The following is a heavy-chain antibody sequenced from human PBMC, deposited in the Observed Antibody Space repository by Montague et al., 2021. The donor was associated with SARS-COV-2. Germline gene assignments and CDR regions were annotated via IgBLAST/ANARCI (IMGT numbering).Heavy chain of an antibody. D-gene: IGHD3-10*01. CDR3: ARAVSVRRAVNWFDP. Sequence: SETLSLTCTVSGGSVSDHYWAWIRQPPGKGLEWLAYINYSGGINSNASLKSRVTMSVDTSKNQFSLKLTSVTAADTAVYYCARAVSVRRAVNWFDPWGQGTLVTVSS. CDR1: GGSVSDHY. J-gene: IGHJ5*02. V-gene: IGHV4-59*02. CDR2: INYSGGI.